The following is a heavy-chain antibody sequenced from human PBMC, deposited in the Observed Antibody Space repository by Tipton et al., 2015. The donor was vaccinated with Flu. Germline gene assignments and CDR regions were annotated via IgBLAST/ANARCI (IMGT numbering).Heavy chain of an antibody. D-gene: IGHD6-13*01. CDR3: GRHGGDGRTWFFDP. CDR1: GYNFSIYW. J-gene: IGHJ5*02. CDR2: IYPGDSNT. Sequence: VQLVQSGAEVKKPGESLKISCKGSGYNFSIYWIGWVRKMPGKGLEWVGIIYPGDSNTRYSPSFQGQVTISADKSISTAYLQWSSLKASDTAMYFCGRHGGDGRTWFFDPWGQGTLVTVSS. V-gene: IGHV5-51*01.